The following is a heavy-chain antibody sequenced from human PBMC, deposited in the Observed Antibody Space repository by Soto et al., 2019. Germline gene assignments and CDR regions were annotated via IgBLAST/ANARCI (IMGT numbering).Heavy chain of an antibody. CDR1: GFTFSSYG. D-gene: IGHD6-19*01. CDR3: AKDGAQWLLPLDY. J-gene: IGHJ4*02. V-gene: IGHV3-30*18. CDR2: ISYDGDNK. Sequence: QVQLVESGGGVVQPGRSLRLSCAASGFTFSSYGMHWVRQAPGKGLEWVAVISYDGDNKYYADSVKGRFTISRDNSKNTLYLQMNSLTAEDTAVYYCAKDGAQWLLPLDYWGQGILVTVSS.